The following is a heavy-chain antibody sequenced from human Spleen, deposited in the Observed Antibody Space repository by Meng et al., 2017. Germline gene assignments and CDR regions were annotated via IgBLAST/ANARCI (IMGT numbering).Heavy chain of an antibody. V-gene: IGHV3-48*03. D-gene: IGHD6-6*01. CDR1: EFTFSSYE. Sequence: GESLKISCAASEFTFSSYEMNWVRQAPGKGLEWVSHISSSGSTIYYTDSVRGRFTISRDNAKNSLYLQMDSLSAEDTALYYCARRYSSSSREFDYWGQGTLVTVSS. CDR2: ISSSGSTI. J-gene: IGHJ4*02. CDR3: ARRYSSSSREFDY.